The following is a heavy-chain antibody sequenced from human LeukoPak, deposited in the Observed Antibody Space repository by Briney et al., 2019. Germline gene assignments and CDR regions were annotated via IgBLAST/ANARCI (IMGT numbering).Heavy chain of an antibody. CDR1: GGSISSGGYY. J-gene: IGHJ4*02. D-gene: IGHD4-23*01. Sequence: PSETLSLTCTVSGGSISSGGYYWSWIRQPPGKGLEWIGYIYHSGSTYYNPSLKSRVTISVDRSKNQFSLKLSSVTAADTAVYYCARDWDGGNDYWGQGTLVTVSS. V-gene: IGHV4-30-2*01. CDR3: ARDWDGGNDY. CDR2: IYHSGST.